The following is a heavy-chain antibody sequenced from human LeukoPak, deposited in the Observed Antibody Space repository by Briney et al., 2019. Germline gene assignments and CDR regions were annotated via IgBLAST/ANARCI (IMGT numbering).Heavy chain of an antibody. V-gene: IGHV4-59*12. CDR1: GGSIRGYY. D-gene: IGHD5-18*01. CDR3: ARIVQLWFIIDY. J-gene: IGHJ4*02. Sequence: SETLSLTCTVSGGSIRGYYCNWLRQPPGEGLEWIGFIYSSGSTAYNPSLKSRVTISLDTSKNQFSLKLSSVTAADTAVYYCARIVQLWFIIDYWGQGTLVTVSS. CDR2: IYSSGST.